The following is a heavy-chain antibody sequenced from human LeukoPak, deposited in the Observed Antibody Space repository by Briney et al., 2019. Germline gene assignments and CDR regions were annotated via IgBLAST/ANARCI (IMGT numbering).Heavy chain of an antibody. J-gene: IGHJ5*02. V-gene: IGHV6-1*01. CDR1: GDSVSSNSAA. CDR2: TYYRSKWYN. CDR3: ARGPTITIFGVVRFDP. Sequence: SQTLSLTCAISGDSVSSNSAAWNWIRQSPSRGLEWLGRTYYRSKWYNDHAVSVKSRITINPDTSKNQFSLQLNSVTPEDTAVYYCARGPTITIFGVVRFDPWGQGTLVTVSS. D-gene: IGHD3-3*01.